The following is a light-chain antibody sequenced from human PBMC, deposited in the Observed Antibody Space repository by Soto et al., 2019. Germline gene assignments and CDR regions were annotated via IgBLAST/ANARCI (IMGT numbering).Light chain of an antibody. CDR3: QHFDSYVSI. J-gene: IGKJ3*01. CDR1: QNIKNY. V-gene: IGKV1-5*03. Sequence: DIQMTQSPSTLSASVGDRVTITCRASQNIKNYLAWYQQKPGKAPKFLMSLLEDGVPSRFSGSGSGTEFALTISSLQPDDFATYYCQHFDSYVSIFGPGTRVDIK. CDR2: S.